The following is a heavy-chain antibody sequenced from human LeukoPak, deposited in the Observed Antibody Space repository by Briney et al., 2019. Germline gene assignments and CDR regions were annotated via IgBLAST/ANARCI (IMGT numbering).Heavy chain of an antibody. V-gene: IGHV3-7*04. CDR1: GCSFSNYW. Sequence: PGGSLRLSRAASGCSFSNYWMSWVRQAPGKGLEWVANIKQDGNEKYYVDSVKGRFTISRDNAKNSLYLQMNSLRAEDTAVYYCARDRAAASSSPPDYWGQGTLVTVSS. CDR3: ARDRAAASSSPPDY. J-gene: IGHJ4*02. D-gene: IGHD6-13*01. CDR2: IKQDGNEK.